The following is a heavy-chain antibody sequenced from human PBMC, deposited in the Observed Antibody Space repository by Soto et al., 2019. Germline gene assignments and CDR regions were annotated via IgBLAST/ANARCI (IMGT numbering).Heavy chain of an antibody. V-gene: IGHV3-23*01. J-gene: IGHJ4*02. CDR1: TVTSTRHA. CDR3: AKDWAQTDDYKSGGYSFPDF. CDR2: ISGSGGST. Sequence: RSRCHASAVATVTSTRHAMSCVSQPKRKGLEWVSAISGSGGSTYYADSVKGRFTISRHNSKNTLYMKMSGLKAEDTAVYYCAKDWAQTDDYKSGGYSFPDFWGQGTLVTVSS. D-gene: IGHD3-22*01.